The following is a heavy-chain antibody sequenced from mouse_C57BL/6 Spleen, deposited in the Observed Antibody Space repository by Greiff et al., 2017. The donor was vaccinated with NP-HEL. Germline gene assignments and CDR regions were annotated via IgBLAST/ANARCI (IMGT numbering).Heavy chain of an antibody. V-gene: IGHV1-80*01. Sequence: VQLQQSGAELVKPGASVKISCKASGYAFSSYWMNWVKQRPGTGLEWIGQIYPGDGGTNYNGKFKGKATLTADHSSSTAYMQRSSLTSEDSAVYFGARGNSNGGYYVDYWGQGTTLTVSS. D-gene: IGHD2-5*01. CDR2: IYPGDGGT. J-gene: IGHJ2*01. CDR1: GYAFSSYW. CDR3: ARGNSNGGYYVDY.